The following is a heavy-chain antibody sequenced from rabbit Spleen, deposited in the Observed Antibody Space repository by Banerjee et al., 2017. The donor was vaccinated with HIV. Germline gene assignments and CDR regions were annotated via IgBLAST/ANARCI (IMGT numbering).Heavy chain of an antibody. CDR1: GFSFSNSDY. J-gene: IGHJ6*01. V-gene: IGHV1S40*01. CDR3: ARDSASSFSSYGMDL. Sequence: QSLEESGGDLVKPGASLTLTCTASGFSFSNSDYMCWVRQAPGKGLEWISCIAGSSSGFTYSATWASGRFTISKTSSTTVTLQMTSLTAADTATYFCARDSASSFSSYGMDLWGPGTLVTVS. D-gene: IGHD8-1*01. CDR2: IAGSSSGFT.